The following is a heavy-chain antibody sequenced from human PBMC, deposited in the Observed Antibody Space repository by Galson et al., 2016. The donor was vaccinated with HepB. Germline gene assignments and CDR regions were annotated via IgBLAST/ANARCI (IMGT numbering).Heavy chain of an antibody. J-gene: IGHJ6*02. CDR3: ARAERLLRFLEWPYYYYGMDV. CDR2: ISSSSSYI. CDR1: GFTFSSYS. V-gene: IGHV3-21*01. D-gene: IGHD3-3*01. Sequence: SLRLSCAASGFTFSSYSMNWVRQAPGKGLEWVSSISSSSSYIYYADSVKGRFTISRDNAKNSLYLQMNSLRAEDTAVDYCARAERLLRFLEWPYYYYGMDVWGQGTTVTVAS.